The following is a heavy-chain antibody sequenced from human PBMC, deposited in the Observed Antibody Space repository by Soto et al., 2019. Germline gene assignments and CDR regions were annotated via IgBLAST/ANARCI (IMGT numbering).Heavy chain of an antibody. CDR3: AREGLGRIWGTIGGYFDY. CDR2: IWYDGSNK. Sequence: QVQLVESGGGVVQPGRSLRLSCAASGFTFSSYGMHWVRQAPGKGLEGVAVIWYDGSNKYYADSVKGRFTISRDNSKNTLYLQMNSLRAEDTAVYYCAREGLGRIWGTIGGYFDYWGQGTLVTVSS. V-gene: IGHV3-33*01. CDR1: GFTFSSYG. D-gene: IGHD3-16*01. J-gene: IGHJ4*02.